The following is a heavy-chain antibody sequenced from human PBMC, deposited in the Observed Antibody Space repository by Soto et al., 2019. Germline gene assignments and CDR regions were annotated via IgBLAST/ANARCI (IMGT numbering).Heavy chain of an antibody. Sequence: QLQLQESGPGLVKPSETLSLTCTVSGGSISSSSYYWGWIRQPPGKGLEWIGSIYYSGSTYYNPSLKSRVTISVDTSKNQFSLKLSSVTAADTAVYYCARHGIAAAGTNWFDPWGQGTLVTVSS. CDR3: ARHGIAAAGTNWFDP. D-gene: IGHD6-13*01. CDR1: GGSISSSSYY. V-gene: IGHV4-39*01. CDR2: IYYSGST. J-gene: IGHJ5*02.